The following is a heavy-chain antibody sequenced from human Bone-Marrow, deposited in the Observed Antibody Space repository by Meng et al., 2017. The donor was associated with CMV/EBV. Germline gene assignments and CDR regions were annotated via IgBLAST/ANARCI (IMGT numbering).Heavy chain of an antibody. V-gene: IGHV1-58*02. CDR2: IVVGSGNT. Sequence: SVKVSCKASGGTFSSYAISWVRQAPGQGLEWIGWIVVGSGNTNYAQKFQERVTMTRDKSTSTAYMELSGLRAEDTAVYYCAKLQGEYYDFWSGPLDAFDIWGQGTMVTVSS. CDR1: GGTFSSYA. CDR3: AKLQGEYYDFWSGPLDAFDI. J-gene: IGHJ3*02. D-gene: IGHD3-3*01.